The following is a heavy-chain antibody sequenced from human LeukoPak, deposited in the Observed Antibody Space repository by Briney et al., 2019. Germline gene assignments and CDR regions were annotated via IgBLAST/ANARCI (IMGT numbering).Heavy chain of an antibody. D-gene: IGHD3-9*01. V-gene: IGHV4-39*07. Sequence: SETLSLTCTVSGGSISSSSYYWGWIRQPPGKGLEWIGEIYHSGSTNYNPSLKSRVTISVDKSKNQFSLKLSSVTAADTAVYYCARGYYDILTGYYFDYWGQGTLVTVSS. CDR1: GGSISSSSYY. CDR2: IYHSGST. CDR3: ARGYYDILTGYYFDY. J-gene: IGHJ4*02.